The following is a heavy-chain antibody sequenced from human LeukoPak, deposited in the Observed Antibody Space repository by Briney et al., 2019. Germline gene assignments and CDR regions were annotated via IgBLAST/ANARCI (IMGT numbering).Heavy chain of an antibody. J-gene: IGHJ5*02. V-gene: IGHV1-18*01. D-gene: IGHD3-10*01. CDR2: FSAYNGNT. CDR3: ARDPITMVWGVMGDGWFDP. Sequence: ASVKVSRKASGSTFTSYGISWVRQAPGQGLEWMGWFSAYNGNTNYAQKLQGRVTMTTDTSTSTAYMELRSLRSDVTAVYYCARDPITMVWGVMGDGWFDPWGQGTLVTVSS. CDR1: GSTFTSYG.